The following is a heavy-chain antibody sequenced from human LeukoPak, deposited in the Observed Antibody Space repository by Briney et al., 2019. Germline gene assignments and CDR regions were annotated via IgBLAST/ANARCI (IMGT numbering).Heavy chain of an antibody. J-gene: IGHJ3*02. CDR1: GFTFSSYV. V-gene: IGHV3-74*01. Sequence: GGSLRLSCVASGFTFSSYVMSWVRQAPGKGLVWVSRINSDGSTTTYVDSVKGRFTISRDNAKNTLYLQMNSLRAEDTAVYYCASGINRAKDGAFDIWGQGTMVTVSS. CDR3: ASGINRAKDGAFDI. D-gene: IGHD1-14*01. CDR2: INSDGSTT.